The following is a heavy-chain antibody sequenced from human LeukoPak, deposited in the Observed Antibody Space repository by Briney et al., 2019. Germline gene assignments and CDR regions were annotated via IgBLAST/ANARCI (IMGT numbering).Heavy chain of an antibody. CDR1: GYSFTSYW. Sequence: GESLKISCKGSGYSFTSYWIGWVRQMPGKGLEWMGIIYPGDSDTRYSPSFRGQVTISADKSISTAYLQWSSLKASDTAMYYCATLGYCSSTSCYARGTYYYGMDVWGQGTTVTVSS. V-gene: IGHV5-51*01. J-gene: IGHJ6*02. D-gene: IGHD2-2*01. CDR2: IYPGDSDT. CDR3: ATLGYCSSTSCYARGTYYYGMDV.